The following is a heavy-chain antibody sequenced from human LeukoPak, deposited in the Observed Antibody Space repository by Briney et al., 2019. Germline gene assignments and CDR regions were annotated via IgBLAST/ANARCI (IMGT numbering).Heavy chain of an antibody. CDR2: GDYSGGT. D-gene: IGHD6-19*01. CDR3: AGERGEEYSSGWYKRNYFDN. CDR1: GDSFSSVTDY. Sequence: SETLSLTCTVSGDSFSSVTDYWAWIRQPPGKGLEWIASGDYSGGTYYNPSLESRVAISADMSKNQFSLKLTSGTGADTAVYYCAGERGEEYSSGWYKRNYFDNWGQGIRVTVSS. J-gene: IGHJ4*02. V-gene: IGHV4-39*07.